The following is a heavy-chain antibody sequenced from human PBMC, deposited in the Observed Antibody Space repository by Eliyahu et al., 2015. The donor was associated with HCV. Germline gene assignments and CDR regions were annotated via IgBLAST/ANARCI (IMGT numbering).Heavy chain of an antibody. V-gene: IGHV4-59*01. CDR2: IYXRGSA. CDR1: GGSITTYY. J-gene: IGHJ5*02. D-gene: IGHD6-19*01. CDR3: ASGGGGTAVAGTGGWFDP. Sequence: QVQLQESGPGLVKPSETLSLTCTVSGGSITTYYWSWIRQPPGKGLEWIGYIYXRGSANYNPSLKSRVTISVDTSKNQFSLKLSSVTAADTAVYYCASGGGGTAVAGTGGWFDPWGQGTLVTVSS.